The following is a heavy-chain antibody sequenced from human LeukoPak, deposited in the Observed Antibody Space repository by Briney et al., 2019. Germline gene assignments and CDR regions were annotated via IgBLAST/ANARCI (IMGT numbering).Heavy chain of an antibody. Sequence: GASVKVSCKASGYTFTSYYIHWVRQAPGQGLEWMGITNPSGGGTSYAQKFQGRVTMTRDMSTSTVYMELSSLRSEDTAVYYCAPWDYDSGSLKFDPWGQGTLVTVSS. V-gene: IGHV1-46*01. J-gene: IGHJ5*02. CDR2: TNPSGGGT. D-gene: IGHD3-10*01. CDR1: GYTFTSYY. CDR3: APWDYDSGSLKFDP.